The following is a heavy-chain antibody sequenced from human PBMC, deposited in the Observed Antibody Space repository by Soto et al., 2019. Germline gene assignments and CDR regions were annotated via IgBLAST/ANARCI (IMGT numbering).Heavy chain of an antibody. V-gene: IGHV3-11*01. CDR3: ATALCVTPTCHWGPGF. CDR1: GFTSVDYY. D-gene: IGHD2-15*01. CDR2: INSSGTTI. Sequence: QVQLVESGGGLVKPGGSLRLSCAASGFTSVDYYMGWIRQVPGKGLEWVSFINSSGTTIYHADSVKGRFTISRDNARKSVYLHINSLRAEDTAVYYCATALCVTPTCHWGPGFWGRGTLVTVSS. J-gene: IGHJ4*02.